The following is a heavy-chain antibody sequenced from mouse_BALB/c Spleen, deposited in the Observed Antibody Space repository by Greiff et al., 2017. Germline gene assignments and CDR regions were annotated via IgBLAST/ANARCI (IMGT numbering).Heavy chain of an antibody. D-gene: IGHD3-2*02. J-gene: IGHJ4*01. CDR1: GFSLTSYG. CDR2: IWRGGST. CDR3: AKNGGWDYAMDY. V-gene: IGHV2-5-1*01. Sequence: QVQLQQSGPSLVQPSQSLSITCTASGFSLTSYGVHWVRQSPGKGLEWLGVIWRGGSTDYNAAFMSRLSITKDNSKSQVFFKMNSLQADDTAIYYCAKNGGWDYAMDYWGQGTSVTVSS.